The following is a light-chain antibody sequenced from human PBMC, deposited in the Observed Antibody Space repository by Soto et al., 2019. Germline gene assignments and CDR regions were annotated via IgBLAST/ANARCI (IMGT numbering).Light chain of an antibody. V-gene: IGKV1-39*01. CDR2: AAS. CDR1: QSISSY. J-gene: IGKJ1*01. CDR3: QQSYSTLWT. Sequence: DIQMTQSPSSLSASVGDRVTITCRASQSISSYLNWYQQKPGKAPKLLIYAASSLQSGVPSRFSGSGSGTDFTLTISSLQPEDFETYYCQQSYSTLWTFGQGTMVDIK.